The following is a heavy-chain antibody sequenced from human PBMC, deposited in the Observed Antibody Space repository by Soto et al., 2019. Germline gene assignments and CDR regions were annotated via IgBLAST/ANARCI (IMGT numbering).Heavy chain of an antibody. Sequence: QVQLQPWGAGLVKPSETLSLSCAVYGQSFSGHSWAWIRQPPGKGLEWIGEINESGSTYYNPSLKSRVTISTDTSKNQCSLKLSSVSAADTAAYFCARGSGIVALPGELEDVKYDYWGQGTLVNVSS. CDR1: GQSFSGHS. D-gene: IGHD1-1*01. CDR2: INESGST. J-gene: IGHJ4*02. V-gene: IGHV4-34*01. CDR3: ARGSGIVALPGELEDVKYDY.